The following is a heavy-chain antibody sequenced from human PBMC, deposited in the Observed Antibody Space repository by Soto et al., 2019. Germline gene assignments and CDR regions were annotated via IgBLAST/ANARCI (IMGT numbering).Heavy chain of an antibody. CDR1: GFTFSSYW. J-gene: IGHJ2*01. CDR2: IKQDGSEK. Sequence: VPPGGSLRLSCAASGFTFSSYWMSWVRQAPGKGLEWVANIKQDGSEKYYVDSVKGRFTISRDNAKNSLYLQLNSLRAEDTAVYYCERDGSSSSGWNPFALWGRGTLVTGS. V-gene: IGHV3-7*01. D-gene: IGHD6-19*01. CDR3: ERDGSSSSGWNPFAL.